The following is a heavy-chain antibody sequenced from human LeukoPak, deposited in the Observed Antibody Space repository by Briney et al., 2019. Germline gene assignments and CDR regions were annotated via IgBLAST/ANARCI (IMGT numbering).Heavy chain of an antibody. CDR3: ARRASGSYYPFDY. J-gene: IGHJ4*02. D-gene: IGHD1-26*01. CDR2: IYYSGNT. V-gene: IGHV4-39*01. CDR1: GGSISSGSYY. Sequence: PSETLSLTCTVSGGSISSGSYYWGWIRQPPGKGLEWIGTIYYSGNTYHNPSLKSRVTMSVDTSKNQFSLKLSSVTAADTAVYYCARRASGSYYPFDYWGQGTLVTVSS.